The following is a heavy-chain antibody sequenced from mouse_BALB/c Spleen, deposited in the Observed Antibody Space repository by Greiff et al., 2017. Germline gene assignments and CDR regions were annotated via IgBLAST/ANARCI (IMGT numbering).Heavy chain of an antibody. V-gene: IGHV2-9*02. CDR1: GFSLTSYG. Sequence: VQLVESGPGLVAPSQSLSITCTVSGFSLTSYGVHWVRQPPGKGLEWLGVIWAGGSTNYNSALMSRLSISKDNSKSQVFLKMNSLQTDDTAMYYCAREGTARATLAYWGQGTLVTVSA. D-gene: IGHD3-2*01. CDR2: IWAGGST. J-gene: IGHJ3*01. CDR3: AREGTARATLAY.